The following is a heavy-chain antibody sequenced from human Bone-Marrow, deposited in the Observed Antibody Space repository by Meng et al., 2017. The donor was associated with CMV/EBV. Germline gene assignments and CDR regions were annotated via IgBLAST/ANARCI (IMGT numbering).Heavy chain of an antibody. CDR2: INQDGSEK. J-gene: IGHJ6*02. V-gene: IGHV3-7*01. CDR1: GLTFSSYW. D-gene: IGHD5-24*01. CDR3: ARGGATQVRTYGMDV. Sequence: GGSLRPSCAAPGLTFSSYWMTWVRQAPGKGLEWVANINQDGSEKYYVDSVKGRITISRDNDEKSLFLQMSSLRAEDTGVYFCARGGATQVRTYGMDVWGQGTTVTVSS.